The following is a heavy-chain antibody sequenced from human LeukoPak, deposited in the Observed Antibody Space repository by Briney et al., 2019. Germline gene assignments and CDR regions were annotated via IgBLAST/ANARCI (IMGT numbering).Heavy chain of an antibody. CDR2: ISSSSSYI. J-gene: IGHJ4*02. CDR1: GFTFSSYS. Sequence: GGSLRLSCAASGFTFSSYSMNWVRQAPGKGLEWVSSISSSSSYIYYADSVKGRFTISRDNAKNSLYLQMNSLRAEDTAVYYCARDPQSAARLGGDYWGRGPLFTVSS. CDR3: ARDPQSAARLGGDY. V-gene: IGHV3-21*01. D-gene: IGHD6-6*01.